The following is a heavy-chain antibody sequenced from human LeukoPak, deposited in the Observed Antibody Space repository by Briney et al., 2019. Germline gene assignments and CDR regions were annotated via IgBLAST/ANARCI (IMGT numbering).Heavy chain of an antibody. J-gene: IGHJ4*02. Sequence: GGSLRLSCAASGVTFSSYSVRWVRQAPGKGGEGVGVIWYEGSNKYYADSVKGGFTISRDNAKNTLYQQMKSLRAEDTDMYYFAKVGERGFRIVGATFLDYWGQGALVTVSS. D-gene: IGHD1-26*01. V-gene: IGHV3-30*02. CDR1: GVTFSSYS. CDR2: IWYEGSNK. CDR3: AKVGERGFRIVGATFLDY.